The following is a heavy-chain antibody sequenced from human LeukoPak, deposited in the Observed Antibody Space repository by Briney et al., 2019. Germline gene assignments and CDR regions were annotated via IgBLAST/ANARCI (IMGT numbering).Heavy chain of an antibody. J-gene: IGHJ4*02. CDR1: GGSISSYY. CDR2: IYYSGST. Sequence: SETLSLTCTVSGGSISSYYWSWIRQPPGKGLEWIGYIYYSGSTNYNPSLKSRVTISVDTSKNQFSLKLSSVTAADTAVYYCARAHSIAVAADTLDYWGQGILVTVSS. D-gene: IGHD6-19*01. V-gene: IGHV4-59*01. CDR3: ARAHSIAVAADTLDY.